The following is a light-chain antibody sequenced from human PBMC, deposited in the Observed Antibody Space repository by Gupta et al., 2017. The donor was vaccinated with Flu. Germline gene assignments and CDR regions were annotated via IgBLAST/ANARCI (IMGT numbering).Light chain of an antibody. CDR2: KGS. Sequence: DVVMTQSPLSLNVTLGQSASISCTSSERLVYINGNTYLHWFQQKPGHSPRRLIHKGSNRDSGVPDRFSGSGSGTDFTLKISRVEAEDVGVYYCRHELKCPWTFGQGTKVEI. V-gene: IGKV2-30*01. J-gene: IGKJ1*01. CDR1: ERLVYINGNTY. CDR3: RHELKCPWT.